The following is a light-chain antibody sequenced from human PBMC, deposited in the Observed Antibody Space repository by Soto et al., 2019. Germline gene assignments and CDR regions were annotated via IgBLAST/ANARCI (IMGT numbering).Light chain of an antibody. CDR3: QSYDNTLSASV. J-gene: IGLJ2*01. CDR1: SSNIGAGHV. V-gene: IGLV1-40*01. CDR2: GSS. Sequence: QAVVTQPPPVSGAPGQRVTISCTGSSSNIGAGHVVHWYQQFPGRAPNLLIYGSSNRPSGVPDRFSGSKSGTSASLAITGVQAEDEADYYCQSYDNTLSASVFGGGTKLTVL.